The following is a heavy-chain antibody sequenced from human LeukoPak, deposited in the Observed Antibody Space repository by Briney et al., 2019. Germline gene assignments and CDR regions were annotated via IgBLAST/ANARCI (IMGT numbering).Heavy chain of an antibody. D-gene: IGHD3-10*01. CDR1: GCSISSYY. CDR2: IYYSGST. V-gene: IGHV4-59*01. CDR3: ARWGLWFGELRDPDAHYGMDV. Sequence: SETLSLTCTVSGCSISSYYWSWIRQPPGKVLEWIGYIYYSGSTNYNPSLKSRVTISVDTSKNQFSLKLSSVTAADTAVYYCARWGLWFGELRDPDAHYGMDVWGQGTTVTVSS. J-gene: IGHJ6*02.